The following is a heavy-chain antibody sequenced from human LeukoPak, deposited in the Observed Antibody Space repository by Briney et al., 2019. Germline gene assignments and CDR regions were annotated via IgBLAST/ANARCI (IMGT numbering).Heavy chain of an antibody. Sequence: PGGSLRLSCAASGFTFSSYAMSWVRQAPGKGLEWVSAVSGGAYSTYYADSVRGRFTISRDNSKNTLFLQMDSLRADDTAIYYCATAGGSDYFYYMDVWAKGTTVTVSS. CDR1: GFTFSSYA. V-gene: IGHV3-23*01. CDR2: VSGGAYST. D-gene: IGHD6-25*01. J-gene: IGHJ6*03. CDR3: ATAGGSDYFYYMDV.